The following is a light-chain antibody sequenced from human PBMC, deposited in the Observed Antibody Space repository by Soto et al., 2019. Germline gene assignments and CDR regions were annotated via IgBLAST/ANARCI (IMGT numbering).Light chain of an antibody. Sequence: QSVLTQPPSVSGAPGQRVTISCTGSSSNIGAGYDVHWYQQLPGTAPKLLIYGNSNRPSGVPDRFSGSKSGTSASLAITGLQAEDEADYYCQSYDSSLSEGVFGPGTKVTLL. V-gene: IGLV1-40*01. CDR3: QSYDSSLSEGV. J-gene: IGLJ1*01. CDR1: SSNIGAGYD. CDR2: GNS.